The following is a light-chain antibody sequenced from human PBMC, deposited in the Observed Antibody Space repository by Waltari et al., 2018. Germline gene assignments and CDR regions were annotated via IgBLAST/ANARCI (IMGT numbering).Light chain of an antibody. J-gene: IGKJ1*01. CDR3: QQYDDTPRA. CDR1: QTVLYASDNNNY. V-gene: IGKV4-1*01. CDR2: WAS. Sequence: DIVMTQSPDSLAVSLGERATINCKSSQTVLYASDNNNYLAWYQQKLGQPPKLLIYWASTRESGVPARISGSGSGTDFTLTISSLQAEDVAVYYCQQYDDTPRAFGQGTRVEIK.